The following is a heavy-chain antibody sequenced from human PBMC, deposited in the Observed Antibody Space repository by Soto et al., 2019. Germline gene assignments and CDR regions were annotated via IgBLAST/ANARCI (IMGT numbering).Heavy chain of an antibody. CDR1: GDTFTDYY. CDR2: VNPSGGHT. Sequence: QVQLMQSGAEVKKPGASVKVSCKASGDTFTDYYIHWVRQAPGQGLEWMGTVNPSGGHTTYAQHFLGRGTMTRATSTSTLYMELTSLTSADTAIYYCARGGHVVVVTAALDYWGQGTLVTVSS. CDR3: ARGGHVVVVTAALDY. V-gene: IGHV1-46*01. D-gene: IGHD2-21*02. J-gene: IGHJ4*02.